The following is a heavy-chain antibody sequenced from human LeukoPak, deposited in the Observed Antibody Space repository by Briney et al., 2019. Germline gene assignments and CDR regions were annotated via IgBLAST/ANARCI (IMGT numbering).Heavy chain of an antibody. CDR1: GFTFSSYA. D-gene: IGHD3-3*01. CDR3: ARDGGYDFWSGYYQDY. Sequence: GGSLRLSCAASGFTFSSYAMHWVRQAPGKGLEWVALISYDANIGSNKYYADSVEGRFTISRDNSKNTLYLQMNSLRAEDTAVYYCARDGGYDFWSGYYQDYWGQGTLVIVSS. V-gene: IGHV3-30-3*01. CDR2: ISYDANIGSNK. J-gene: IGHJ4*02.